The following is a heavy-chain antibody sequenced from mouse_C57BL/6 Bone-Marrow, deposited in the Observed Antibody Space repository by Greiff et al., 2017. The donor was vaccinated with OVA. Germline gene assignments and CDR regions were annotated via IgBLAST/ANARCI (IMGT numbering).Heavy chain of an antibody. CDR3: VYYGNPYYAMDY. D-gene: IGHD2-1*01. Sequence: VQLQQSGAELVRPGASVTLSCKASGYTFTDYEMHWVKQTPVHGLEWIGAIDPETGGTAYNQKFKGKAILTADKSSSTAYMELRSLTSEDSAVYYCVYYGNPYYAMDYWGQGTSVTVSS. CDR2: IDPETGGT. J-gene: IGHJ4*01. V-gene: IGHV1-15*01. CDR1: GYTFTDYE.